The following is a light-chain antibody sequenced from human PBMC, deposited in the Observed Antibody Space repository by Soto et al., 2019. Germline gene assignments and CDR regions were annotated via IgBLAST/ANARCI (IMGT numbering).Light chain of an antibody. Sequence: QSALTQPASVSGSPGQSITISCTGTSSDVAAYKYVSWYQQHPGKVPKLIIYEVSNRPSGVSNRFSGSKSGNTASLTISGLQTEDEADYYCTSYTNRNTVVFGGGTQLTVL. CDR3: TSYTNRNTVV. CDR2: EVS. J-gene: IGLJ3*02. CDR1: SSDVAAYKY. V-gene: IGLV2-14*01.